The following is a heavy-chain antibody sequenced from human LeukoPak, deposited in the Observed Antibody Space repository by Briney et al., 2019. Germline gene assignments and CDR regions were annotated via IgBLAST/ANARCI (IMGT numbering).Heavy chain of an antibody. V-gene: IGHV3-30*18. CDR1: GFTFSSYG. D-gene: IGHD3-9*01. J-gene: IGHJ4*02. CDR2: ISYDGSNK. Sequence: GGSLRLSCAASGFTFSSYGMHWVRQAPGKGLEWVAVISYDGSNKYYADSVKGRFTISRGNSKNTLYLQMNSLRAEDTAVYYCAKEGRYFDWLHYYFDYWGQGTLVTVSS. CDR3: AKEGRYFDWLHYYFDY.